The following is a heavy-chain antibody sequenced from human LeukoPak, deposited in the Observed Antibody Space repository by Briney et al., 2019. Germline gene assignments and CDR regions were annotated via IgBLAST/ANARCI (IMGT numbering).Heavy chain of an antibody. J-gene: IGHJ5*02. V-gene: IGHV3-7*01. D-gene: IGHD1-1*01. Sequence: GGSLRLSCAASGFTFSSYWMTWVRQAPGKGLEWVGNIKRDGSERYYVDSVKGRFTISRDNAKNSLYLQMNSLRAEDTAVYYCARIRKVGNNWFDPWGQGTLVTVSS. CDR3: ARIRKVGNNWFDP. CDR2: IKRDGSER. CDR1: GFTFSSYW.